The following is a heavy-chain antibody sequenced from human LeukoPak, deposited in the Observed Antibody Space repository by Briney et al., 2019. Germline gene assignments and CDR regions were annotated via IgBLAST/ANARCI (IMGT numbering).Heavy chain of an antibody. J-gene: IGHJ4*02. V-gene: IGHV4-30-4*08. CDR1: TFDDYG. Sequence: TFDDYGMSWVRQAPGKGLEWIGYIYYSGSTYYNPSLKSRFTISVDTSKNQFSLRLTSVTAADTAVYYCARGRKWELLNWDQGTVVTVSS. CDR3: ARGRKWELLN. D-gene: IGHD1-26*01. CDR2: IYYSGST.